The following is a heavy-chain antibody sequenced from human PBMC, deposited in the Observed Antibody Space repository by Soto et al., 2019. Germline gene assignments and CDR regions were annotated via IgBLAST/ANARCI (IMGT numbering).Heavy chain of an antibody. Sequence: SETLSLTCTVSGGSISSYYWSWIRQPPGKGLEWIGYIYYSGSTNYNPSLKSRVTISVDTSKNQFSLKLSSVTAADTAVYYCARGLIWFGELSLGEFDYWGQGTLVTVSS. J-gene: IGHJ4*02. CDR1: GGSISSYY. CDR3: ARGLIWFGELSLGEFDY. CDR2: IYYSGST. D-gene: IGHD3-10*01. V-gene: IGHV4-59*01.